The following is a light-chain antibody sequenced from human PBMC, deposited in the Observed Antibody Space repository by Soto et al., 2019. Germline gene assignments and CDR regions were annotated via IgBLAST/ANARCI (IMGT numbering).Light chain of an antibody. Sequence: QSVLTQPPSASGTPGQRVTISCSGSSSNIGSNYVYWYQQLPGTAPKLLIYRNNQRPSGVPDRFSGSKSGTSASLAISGLRSEDEADYYCAARDDSLSGQFGGGTQLTVL. J-gene: IGLJ2*01. V-gene: IGLV1-47*01. CDR1: SSNIGSNY. CDR3: AARDDSLSGQ. CDR2: RNN.